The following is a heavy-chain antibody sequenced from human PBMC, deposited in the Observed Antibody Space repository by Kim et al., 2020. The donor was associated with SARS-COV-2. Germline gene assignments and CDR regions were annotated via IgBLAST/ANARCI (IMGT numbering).Heavy chain of an antibody. CDR2: INAGNGNT. J-gene: IGHJ4*02. V-gene: IGHV1-3*01. CDR1: GYTLTSYV. CDR3: ARVVAAHFDY. Sequence: ASVKVSCKASGYTLTSYVMHWVRQAPGQRLEWMGWINAGNGNTKCSQKFQGRVTITRDTSASTAYMEVSSLRSEDTAVYYCARVVAAHFDYWGQGTLVTVAS. D-gene: IGHD6-6*01.